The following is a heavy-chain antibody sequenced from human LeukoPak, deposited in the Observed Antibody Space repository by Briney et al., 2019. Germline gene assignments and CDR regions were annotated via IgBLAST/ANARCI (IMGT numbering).Heavy chain of an antibody. D-gene: IGHD1-14*01. J-gene: IGHJ4*02. CDR3: AKNHYNTDSYSDY. CDR1: GFIFSEYS. V-gene: IGHV3-48*01. Sequence: GGSLRLSCAASGFIFSEYSINWVRQAPGKGLEWVSYISGSTTTIYYADSVKGRFTISRDNAKNSVYLQMNRLRAEDTAVYYCAKNHYNTDSYSDYWGQGTLVTVSS. CDR2: ISGSTTTI.